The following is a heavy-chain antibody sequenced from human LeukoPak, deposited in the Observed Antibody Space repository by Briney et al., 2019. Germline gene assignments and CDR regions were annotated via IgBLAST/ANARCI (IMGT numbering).Heavy chain of an antibody. J-gene: IGHJ4*02. D-gene: IGHD3-16*02. Sequence: PSETLSLTCTVSGGSLSSSNYYWGWIRQSPGKGLEWIGFFHHSGSTNYNPSLKSRVTISVDTSKNQFSLKLSSVTVADTAVYYCARRTFGGIIKYWGQGILVTVSS. CDR2: FHHSGST. CDR3: ARRTFGGIIKY. CDR1: GGSLSSSNYY. V-gene: IGHV4-61*05.